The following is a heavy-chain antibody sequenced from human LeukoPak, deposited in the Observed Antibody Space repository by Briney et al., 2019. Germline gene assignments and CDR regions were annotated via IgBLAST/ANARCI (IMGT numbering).Heavy chain of an antibody. Sequence: SETLSLTCTVSGGSISSGSYYWSWIRQPPGKGLEWIGYIYHSGSTYYNPSLKSRVTISVDRSKNQFSLKLSSVTAADTAVYYCARGTGNTAFDIWGQGTMVTVSS. V-gene: IGHV4-30-2*01. D-gene: IGHD7-27*01. CDR1: GGSISSGSYY. CDR2: IYHSGST. J-gene: IGHJ3*02. CDR3: ARGTGNTAFDI.